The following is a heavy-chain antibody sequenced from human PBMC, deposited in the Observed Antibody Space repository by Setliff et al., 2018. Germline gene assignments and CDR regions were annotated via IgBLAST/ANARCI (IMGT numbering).Heavy chain of an antibody. CDR2: IRPNGGGT. CDR1: GYPFIEHY. CDR3: ARGWGSYRAGNSRPTYWFDP. J-gene: IGHJ5*02. D-gene: IGHD2-21*01. Sequence: ASVKVSCKTSGYPFIEHYVNWVRQAPGQGLEWMGWIRPNGGGTHYAQKFQGRVTMTRDTANSTVYMDLSSLASDDTAIYYCARGWGSYRAGNSRPTYWFDPWGQGTLVTVSS. V-gene: IGHV1-2*02.